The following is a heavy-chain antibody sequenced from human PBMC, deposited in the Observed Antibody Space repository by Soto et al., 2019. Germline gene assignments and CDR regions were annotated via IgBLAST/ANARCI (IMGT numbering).Heavy chain of an antibody. D-gene: IGHD2-15*01. J-gene: IGHJ6*03. V-gene: IGHV4-4*02. CDR2: IYHSGST. CDR1: SGSISSSNW. CDR3: ARVYCSGGSCYPRYYYYMDV. Sequence: SETLSLTCAVSSGSISSSNWWSWVRQPPGKGLEWIGEIYHSGSTNYNPSLKSRVTISVDKSKNQFSLKLSSVTAADTAVYYCARVYCSGGSCYPRYYYYMDVWGKGTTVTVPS.